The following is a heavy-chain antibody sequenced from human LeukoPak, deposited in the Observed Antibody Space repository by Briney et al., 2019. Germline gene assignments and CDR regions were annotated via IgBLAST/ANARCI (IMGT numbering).Heavy chain of an antibody. Sequence: PSETLSLTCTVSGVSISGNYWSWIRQPPGKGLEWIGYIFYTGSTNYNPSLQSRVTMLLDTSKNQFSLKLSSVSAADTAVYYCASNRAGKYSSGRPYYFDYWGQGTLVTVSS. V-gene: IGHV4-59*01. CDR1: GVSISGNY. CDR2: IFYTGST. J-gene: IGHJ4*02. CDR3: ASNRAGKYSSGRPYYFDY. D-gene: IGHD6-19*01.